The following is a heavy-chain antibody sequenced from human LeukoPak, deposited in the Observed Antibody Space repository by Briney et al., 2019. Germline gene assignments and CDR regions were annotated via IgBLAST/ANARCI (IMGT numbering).Heavy chain of an antibody. D-gene: IGHD1-26*01. CDR1: GYTFTSYG. V-gene: IGHV1-18*01. J-gene: IGHJ6*02. Sequence: ASVKVSCKASGYTFTSYGISWVRQAPGQGLEWMGLINAYNGNTNYAKKLQGRVTMTTETSTSTEYMELRSLRSDETDVYYCARDQSGSYLIYYYYGMDVWGQGTTVTVSS. CDR3: ARDQSGSYLIYYYYGMDV. CDR2: INAYNGNT.